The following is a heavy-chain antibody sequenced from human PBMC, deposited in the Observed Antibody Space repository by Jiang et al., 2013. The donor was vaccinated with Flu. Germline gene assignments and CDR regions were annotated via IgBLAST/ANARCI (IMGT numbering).Heavy chain of an antibody. J-gene: IGHJ3*02. Sequence: GGSISGSRHCWGWIRQPPGKGLEWIVIMYYSGSIYXNPSLKSRVTISVDTSKNQFSLKLNSVTAADTAVYYCARLPDRDGYNLGAFDIWGQGTPVTVSS. CDR2: MYYSGSI. D-gene: IGHD5-24*01. V-gene: IGHV4-39*07. CDR1: GGSISGSRHC. CDR3: ARLPDRDGYNLGAFDI.